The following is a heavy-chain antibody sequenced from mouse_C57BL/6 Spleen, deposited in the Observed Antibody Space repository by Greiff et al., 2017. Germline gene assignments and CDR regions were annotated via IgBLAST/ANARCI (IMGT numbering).Heavy chain of an antibody. CDR3: ARSYYYGRVDY. J-gene: IGHJ2*01. D-gene: IGHD1-1*01. CDR2: INPSTGGT. V-gene: IGHV1-42*01. Sequence: EVQLVESGPELVKPGASVKISCKASGYSFTGYYMNWVKQSPEKSLEWIGEINPSTGGTTYNQKFKAKATLTVDKSSSTAYMQLKSLTSEDSAVYYCARSYYYGRVDYWGQGTTLTVSS. CDR1: GYSFTGYY.